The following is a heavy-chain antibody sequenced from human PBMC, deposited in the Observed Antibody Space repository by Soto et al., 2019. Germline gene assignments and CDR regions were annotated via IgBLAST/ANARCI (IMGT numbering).Heavy chain of an antibody. V-gene: IGHV3-33*05. CDR3: ARVMGPSNINDAFDI. CDR1: GFSLTNYV. Sequence: QVQLVESGGGVVQPGRSLRLSCVASGFSLTNYVIHCVGRAPGKGLDWVAVLSFDGDYVDFAVSVKGRFSISRNTSKKTVYLKMTTLKVEDMAVYHCARVMGPSNINDAFDIWGRGPEAAVSA. CDR2: LSFDGDYV. J-gene: IGHJ3*02.